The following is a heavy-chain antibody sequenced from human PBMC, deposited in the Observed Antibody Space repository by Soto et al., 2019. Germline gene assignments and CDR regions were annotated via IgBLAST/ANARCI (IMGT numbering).Heavy chain of an antibody. J-gene: IGHJ4*02. CDR1: GFTVSSNY. Sequence: EVQLVESGGGLVQPGGSLRLSCAASGFTVSSNYMTWVRQAPGKGLEWVSVIYSGGSTYYADSVKGRFTISRDNSKNTLYLQMNSLRAEDTAVYYCAREGYGDYGYFDYCGQGTLVTVSS. CDR2: IYSGGST. CDR3: AREGYGDYGYFDY. D-gene: IGHD4-17*01. V-gene: IGHV3-66*01.